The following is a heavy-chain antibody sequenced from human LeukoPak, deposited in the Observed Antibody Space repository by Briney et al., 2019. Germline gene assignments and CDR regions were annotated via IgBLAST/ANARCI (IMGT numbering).Heavy chain of an antibody. CDR2: ISSGSSYI. J-gene: IGHJ4*02. V-gene: IGHV3-21*01. Sequence: GGSLRLSCAASGFTFDDYAMHWVRQAPGKGLEWVSSISSGSSYIYYSDSVQGRFTISRDNAKNSLYLQMNSLRAEDTAVYYCTRGTPTTRDLDYWGQGTLVTVSS. CDR3: TRGTPTTRDLDY. CDR1: GFTFDDYA. D-gene: IGHD4-11*01.